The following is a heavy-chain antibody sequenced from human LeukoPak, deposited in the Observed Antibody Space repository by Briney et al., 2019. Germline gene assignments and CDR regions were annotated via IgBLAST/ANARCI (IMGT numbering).Heavy chain of an antibody. CDR2: IDWDDDK. D-gene: IGHD3-22*01. V-gene: IGHV2-70*11. CDR1: GFSLSTSGMC. CDR3: ARIRYDSSGYPLNMDV. J-gene: IGHJ6*03. Sequence: SGPALVKPTQTLTLTCTFSGFSLSTSGMCVSWIRQPPGKALEWLARIDWDDDKYYSTSLKTRLTISKDTSKNQVVLTMTNMDPVDTATYYCARIRYDSSGYPLNMDVWGKGTTVTVSS.